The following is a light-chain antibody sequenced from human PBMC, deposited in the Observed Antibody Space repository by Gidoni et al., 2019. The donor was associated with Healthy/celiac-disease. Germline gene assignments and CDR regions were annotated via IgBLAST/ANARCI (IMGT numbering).Light chain of an antibody. V-gene: IGKV1-39*01. CDR3: QQSYSTLST. Sequence: DIQMTQSPSSLSASVGDKVTITCRESQSISSYLNWYQQKPGKAPKLLIYAASSWQSGVPSRFRCRGSVTDFTLTISSLQPADFATYYFQQSYSTLSTFGPGTKVDIK. CDR1: QSISSY. J-gene: IGKJ3*01. CDR2: AAS.